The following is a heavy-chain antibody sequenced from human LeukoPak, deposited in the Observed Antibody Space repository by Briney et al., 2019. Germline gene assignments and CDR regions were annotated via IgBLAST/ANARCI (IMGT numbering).Heavy chain of an antibody. CDR1: GFTFSSYW. J-gene: IGHJ5*02. V-gene: IGHV3-7*01. Sequence: PGGSLRLSCAASGFTFSSYWMSWVRQAPGKGLEWVANIKQDGSEKYYVDSVKGRFTISRDNAKNSLYLQMNSLRAEDTAVYYCARDHLGSGWYFGGNWFDPWGQGTLVTVSS. CDR3: ARDHLGSGWYFGGNWFDP. CDR2: IKQDGSEK. D-gene: IGHD6-19*01.